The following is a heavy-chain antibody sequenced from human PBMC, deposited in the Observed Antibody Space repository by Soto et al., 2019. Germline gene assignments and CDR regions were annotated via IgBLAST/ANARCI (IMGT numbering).Heavy chain of an antibody. V-gene: IGHV3-9*01. J-gene: IGHJ2*01. CDR1: GFTFDDYA. CDR2: ISWNSGSI. D-gene: IGHD3-16*01. CDR3: AKGLYALNWYFDL. Sequence: GGSLRLSCAASGFTFDDYAMHWVRQAPGKGLEWVSGISWNSGSIGYADSVKGRFTISRDNAKNSLYLQMNSLRAEDTALYYCAKGLYALNWYFDLWGRGTLVTVSS.